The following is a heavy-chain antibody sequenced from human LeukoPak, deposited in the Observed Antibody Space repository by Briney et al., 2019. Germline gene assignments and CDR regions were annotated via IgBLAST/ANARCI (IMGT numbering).Heavy chain of an antibody. CDR1: GGSISSYY. CDR2: IYYSGST. Sequence: SETLSLTCTVSGGSISSYYWSWIRQPPGKGLEWIGYIYYSGSTNYNPSLKSRVTISVDTSRSHLSLTVSSVTAADTALYYCARGAYCSSTSCSPSHPGDYWGQGTLVTVSS. J-gene: IGHJ4*02. V-gene: IGHV4-59*01. CDR3: ARGAYCSSTSCSPSHPGDY. D-gene: IGHD2-2*01.